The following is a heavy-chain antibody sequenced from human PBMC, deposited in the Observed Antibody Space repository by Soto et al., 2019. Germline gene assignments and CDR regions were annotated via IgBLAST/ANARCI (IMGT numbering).Heavy chain of an antibody. J-gene: IGHJ4*02. CDR2: ISSGGSVI. D-gene: IGHD4-4*01. CDR3: AREPRDDYMISGGFDY. CDR1: GFTFSDYY. Sequence: PGGSLRLSCVGSGFTFSDYYMSWFRQAPGKGLEWVSYISSGGSVIYSADSMKGRFTISRDNAKNSLYLQVNSLRAEDTAVYYCAREPRDDYMISGGFDYWGQGTLVTVSS. V-gene: IGHV3-11*01.